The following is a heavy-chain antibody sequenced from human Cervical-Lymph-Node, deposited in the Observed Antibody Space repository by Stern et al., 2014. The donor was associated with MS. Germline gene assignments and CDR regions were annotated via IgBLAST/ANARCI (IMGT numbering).Heavy chain of an antibody. CDR1: GYTFTDYY. V-gene: IGHV1-2*02. CDR3: ARDAFLAVAATAAKGFVDY. D-gene: IGHD6-13*01. CDR2: INPNSGGT. Sequence: MQLVESGAEVKKPGASVKVSCKASGYTFTDYYMHWVRQAPGQGLEWMGWINPNSGGTNYAQKFQGRVTMTRDTSISTAYMELRRLRSDDTAVYYCARDAFLAVAATAAKGFVDYWGQGALVTVSS. J-gene: IGHJ4*02.